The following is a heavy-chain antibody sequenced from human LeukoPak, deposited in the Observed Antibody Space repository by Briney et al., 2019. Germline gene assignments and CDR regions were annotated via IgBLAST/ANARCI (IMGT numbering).Heavy chain of an antibody. V-gene: IGHV3-48*03. J-gene: IGHJ5*02. Sequence: PGGSLRLSCAASGFTFSSYEMNWVRQAPGKGLEWVSYMSSSGSTIYYVDSVKGRFTISRDNAKNSLYLQMNSLRAEDTAVYYCARVITMVREVIGGWFDPWGQGTLVTVSS. CDR3: ARVITMVREVIGGWFDP. CDR2: MSSSGSTI. CDR1: GFTFSSYE. D-gene: IGHD3-10*01.